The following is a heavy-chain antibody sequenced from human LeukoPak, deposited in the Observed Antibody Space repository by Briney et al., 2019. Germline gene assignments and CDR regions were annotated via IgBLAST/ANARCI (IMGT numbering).Heavy chain of an antibody. D-gene: IGHD3-10*01. J-gene: IGHJ3*02. CDR3: ARRGQSAFDI. CDR2: IYYSGST. Sequence: SETLSLTCTVSGGSVSSGSYYWSWTRQPPGKGLEWIGYIYYSGSTTYNPSLKSRVTMSVDTSKNQFSLNLSSVTAADTAVYYCARRGQSAFDIWGQGTMVTVSS. V-gene: IGHV4-61*01. CDR1: GGSVSSGSYY.